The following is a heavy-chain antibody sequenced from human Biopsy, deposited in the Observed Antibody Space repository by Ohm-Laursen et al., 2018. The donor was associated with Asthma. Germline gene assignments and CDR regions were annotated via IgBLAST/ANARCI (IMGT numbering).Heavy chain of an antibody. CDR2: IRSTNEGGTT. CDR1: GFTFSNAW. V-gene: IGHV3-15*01. J-gene: IGHJ4*02. CDR3: STNRLWFGESPYYFDY. Sequence: SLRLSCTASGFTFSNAWMSWVRQAPGKGLGWLGRIRSTNEGGTTDYAAAVKGRVTISRDDSQNTLYLQMSSLTTEDTAVYFCSTNRLWFGESPYYFDYWGQGSLVTVSS. D-gene: IGHD3-10*01.